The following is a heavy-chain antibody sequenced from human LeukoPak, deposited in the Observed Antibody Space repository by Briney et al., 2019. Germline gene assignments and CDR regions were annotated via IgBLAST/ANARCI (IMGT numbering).Heavy chain of an antibody. J-gene: IGHJ3*02. V-gene: IGHV3-23*01. Sequence: GGSLRLSCAASEFTFSSYAMSWVRQAPGKGLEWVSGISGSGGNTYYADSAKGRFTISRDNSKNTLYMQMNSLRAEDTAVHYCAKDRCSGGTCSAFDIWGQGTMVTVSS. CDR2: ISGSGGNT. CDR1: EFTFSSYA. CDR3: AKDRCSGGTCSAFDI. D-gene: IGHD2-15*01.